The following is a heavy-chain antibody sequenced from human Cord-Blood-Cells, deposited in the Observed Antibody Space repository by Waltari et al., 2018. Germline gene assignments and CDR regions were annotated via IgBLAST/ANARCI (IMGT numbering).Heavy chain of an antibody. CDR2: IIPILGIA. J-gene: IGHJ4*02. V-gene: IGHV1-69*09. CDR1: GGTVSSYA. Sequence: QVHLVQSGAEVKKPGSSVKVSCKASGGTVSSYAISWVRQAPGQGLEWMGRIIPILGIANYAQKFQGRVTITADKSTSTAYMELSSLRSEDTAVYYCARDKADSKMTIAAADYWGQGTLVTVSS. CDR3: ARDKADSKMTIAAADY. D-gene: IGHD6-13*01.